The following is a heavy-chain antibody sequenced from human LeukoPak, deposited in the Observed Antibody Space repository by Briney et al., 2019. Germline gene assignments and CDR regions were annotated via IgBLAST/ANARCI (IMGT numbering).Heavy chain of an antibody. J-gene: IGHJ4*02. Sequence: PSETLSLTCTFSGGSLSSYYWSWIRQPAGKGLEWIGRIYTSGSTNYNPSLKSRVTMSVDTSKNQFSLKLSSVTAADTAVYYCARAWGSGWYRGGTHFDYWGQGTLVTVSS. CDR2: IYTSGST. CDR3: ARAWGSGWYRGGTHFDY. D-gene: IGHD6-19*01. CDR1: GGSLSSYY. V-gene: IGHV4-4*07.